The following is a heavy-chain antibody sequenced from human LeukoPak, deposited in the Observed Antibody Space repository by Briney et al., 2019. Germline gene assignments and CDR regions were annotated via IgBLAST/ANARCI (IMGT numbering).Heavy chain of an antibody. Sequence: GGSLRLSCAASGFTFSSYSMNWVRQAPGKGLEWVSSISSSSSYIYYADSVKGRFTISRDNAKNSLYLQMNSLRAEDTAVYYCAKDRRGSYYTTYFDYWGQGTLVTVSS. D-gene: IGHD1-26*01. V-gene: IGHV3-21*04. CDR1: GFTFSSYS. CDR3: AKDRRGSYYTTYFDY. J-gene: IGHJ4*02. CDR2: ISSSSSYI.